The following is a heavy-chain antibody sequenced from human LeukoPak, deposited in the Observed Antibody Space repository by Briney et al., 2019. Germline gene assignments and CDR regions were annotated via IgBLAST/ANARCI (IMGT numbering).Heavy chain of an antibody. Sequence: SETLSLTCTVSGDSISNYYWNWVRQPAGKGLEWIGHIYTSGYTNYNPSLKSRVTVSVDTSKNQFSLKLTSVTAADAAVYYCARKSQTMSAAGGMDVWGQGTRVTVSS. J-gene: IGHJ6*02. CDR3: ARKSQTMSAAGGMDV. CDR1: GDSISNYY. V-gene: IGHV4-4*07. CDR2: IYTSGYT. D-gene: IGHD3-10*02.